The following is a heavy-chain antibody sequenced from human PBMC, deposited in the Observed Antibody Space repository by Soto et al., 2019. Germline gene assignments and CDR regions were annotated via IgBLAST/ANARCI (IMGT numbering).Heavy chain of an antibody. D-gene: IGHD3-10*01. Sequence: GGSLRLSCAASGFTFSNYAMSWVRQAPGKGLEWVSAISGSGGSTYYADSVKGRFTISRDNSKNTLYLQMNSLRAEDTAVYYCAKDWGYYGSGSYFDYWGQGTLVTVS. J-gene: IGHJ4*02. CDR3: AKDWGYYGSGSYFDY. CDR2: ISGSGGST. V-gene: IGHV3-23*01. CDR1: GFTFSNYA.